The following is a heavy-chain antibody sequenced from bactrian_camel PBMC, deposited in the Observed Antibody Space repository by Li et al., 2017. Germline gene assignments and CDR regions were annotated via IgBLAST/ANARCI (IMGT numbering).Heavy chain of an antibody. V-gene: IGHV3S68*01. CDR3: AVRLNSGCPIRARDFDY. Sequence: HVQLVESGGGSVEVEGSLRLSCVVSGHTYVKPCMGWFRQVPGKEREGKERERVATYGGYGRISYAGFAEGRFTITREKDKLYLQMDSLKPGDTGMYYCAVRLNSGCPIRARDFDYWGQGTQVTVS. CDR2: YGGYGRI. D-gene: IGHD3*01. J-gene: IGHJ6*01. CDR1: GHTYVKPC.